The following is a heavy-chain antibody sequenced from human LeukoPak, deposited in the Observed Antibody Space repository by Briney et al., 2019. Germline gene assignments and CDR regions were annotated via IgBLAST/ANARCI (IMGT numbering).Heavy chain of an antibody. CDR3: TRDAGLYNWLDP. CDR2: IRNKANNYAT. Sequence: GGSLRLSCAASGFTFSDCDIHWVRQASGQGLVWVGRIRNKANNYATEHSASVRGRFTLSRDESQNTAYPQMNSLETEDTAVYYCTRDAGLYNWLDPWGQGTLVTVSS. V-gene: IGHV3-73*01. CDR1: GFTFSDCD. J-gene: IGHJ5*02.